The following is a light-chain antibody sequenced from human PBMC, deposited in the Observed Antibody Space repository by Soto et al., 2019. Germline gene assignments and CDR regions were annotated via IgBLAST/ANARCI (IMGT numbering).Light chain of an antibody. J-gene: IGKJ2*01. V-gene: IGKV1-17*01. CDR3: LQHSDYPVT. Sequence: DIQMTQSPSSLSASVGDRVTITCRASQGIRDALGWYQQKPGKVPKRLIYSASSLQSGVPSRFSGSRSETEFTLTISSLQPEDFATYYCLQHSDYPVTFGQGTRLEI. CDR1: QGIRDA. CDR2: SAS.